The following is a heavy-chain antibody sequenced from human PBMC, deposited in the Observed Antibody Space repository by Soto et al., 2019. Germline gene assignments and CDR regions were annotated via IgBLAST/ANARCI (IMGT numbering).Heavy chain of an antibody. J-gene: IGHJ4*02. Sequence: PGGSLRLSCAASGFTFSSYGMHWIRQAPGKGLEWVAVIWYDGSNKYYADSVKGRFTISRDNSKNTLYLQMNSLRAEDTAVYYCARELGGASPPLDYWGQGXLVTVSS. CDR1: GFTFSSYG. D-gene: IGHD2-15*01. CDR3: ARELGGASPPLDY. V-gene: IGHV3-33*01. CDR2: IWYDGSNK.